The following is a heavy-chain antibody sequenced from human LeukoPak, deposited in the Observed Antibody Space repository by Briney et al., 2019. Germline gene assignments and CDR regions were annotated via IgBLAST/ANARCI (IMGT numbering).Heavy chain of an antibody. J-gene: IGHJ6*03. Sequence: AEPLSPNSDIKSGSCSGYYWSSIRQPPGKGLEWIGEINHSGSTNYNPSLKSRVTISVDTSKNQFSLKLSSVTAADTAVYYCARGPALRGRYYYYMDVWGKGTTVTVSS. CDR3: ARGPALRGRYYYYMDV. CDR2: INHSGST. V-gene: IGHV4-34*01. D-gene: IGHD3-10*01. CDR1: SGSCSGYY.